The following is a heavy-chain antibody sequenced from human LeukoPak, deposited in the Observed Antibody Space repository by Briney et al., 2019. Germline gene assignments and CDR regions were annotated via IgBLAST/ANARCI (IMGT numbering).Heavy chain of an antibody. CDR1: GGTFSSYA. Sequence: SVKVSCKASGGTFSSYAISWVRQAPGQGLEWMGGIIPIFGTANYAQKFQGRVTITADESTSTAYMELSSLRSEDTAVYYCARGQYNWNDGHYYYYGMDVWGKGTTVTVSS. J-gene: IGHJ6*04. D-gene: IGHD1-1*01. V-gene: IGHV1-69*13. CDR3: ARGQYNWNDGHYYYYGMDV. CDR2: IIPIFGTA.